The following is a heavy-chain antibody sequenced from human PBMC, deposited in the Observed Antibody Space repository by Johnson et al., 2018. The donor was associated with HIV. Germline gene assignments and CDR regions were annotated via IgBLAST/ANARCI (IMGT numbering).Heavy chain of an antibody. D-gene: IGHD5-24*01. J-gene: IGHJ3*02. CDR3: ARDGPWLQSQRDAFDI. CDR2: IWYDGSNE. V-gene: IGHV3-33*08. CDR1: GFTFSSYA. Sequence: QVQLVESGGGVVQPGRSLRLSCAASGFTFSSYAMHWVRQAPGKGLEWVAVIWYDGSNEHYADSVKGRFTISRDNSKNTLYLQMNSLRAEDTAVYYCARDGPWLQSQRDAFDIWGQGTMVTVSS.